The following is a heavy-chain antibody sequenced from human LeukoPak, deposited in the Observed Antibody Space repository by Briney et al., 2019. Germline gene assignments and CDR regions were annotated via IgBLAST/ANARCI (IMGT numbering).Heavy chain of an antibody. D-gene: IGHD3-22*01. CDR3: ARAGDYYDSSGYWGNACDI. Sequence: GGSLRLSCAAPGFTFSSYALHWVRQAPGKGLEWVAVISYDGVNKYYANSVKGRFTISRDNSKNTLYLQMNSLRAEDTAVYYCARAGDYYDSSGYWGNACDIWGQGTMVTVSS. CDR2: ISYDGVNK. V-gene: IGHV3-30-3*01. CDR1: GFTFSSYA. J-gene: IGHJ3*02.